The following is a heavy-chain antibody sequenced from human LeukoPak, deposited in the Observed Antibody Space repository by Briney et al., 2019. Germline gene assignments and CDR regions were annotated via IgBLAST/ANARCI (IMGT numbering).Heavy chain of an antibody. CDR3: AKGDLWFGELYDY. J-gene: IGHJ4*02. CDR2: ISGSGGST. D-gene: IGHD3-10*01. CDR1: GFTFSSYA. V-gene: IGHV3-23*01. Sequence: GGSLRLSCAASGFTFSSYALSWVRQAPGKGLEWVSAISGSGGSTYYADSVKGRFTISRDNSKNTLYPQMNSLRAEDTAVYYCAKGDLWFGELYDYRGQGTLVTVSS.